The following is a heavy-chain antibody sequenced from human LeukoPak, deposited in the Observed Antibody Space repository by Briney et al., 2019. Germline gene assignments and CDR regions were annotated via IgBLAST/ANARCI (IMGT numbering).Heavy chain of an antibody. J-gene: IGHJ4*02. CDR3: ARDHYYNSSGYTFGY. CDR1: GGSIRSYY. CDR2: IYSSGST. Sequence: SETLSLTCTVSGGSIRSYYWSWIRQPPGKGLEWIGYIYSSGSTNYNPSLKGRVTISVDTSKNQFSLKLSSVTAADTAVYYCARDHYYNSSGYTFGYWGQGTLVTVSS. D-gene: IGHD3-22*01. V-gene: IGHV4-59*01.